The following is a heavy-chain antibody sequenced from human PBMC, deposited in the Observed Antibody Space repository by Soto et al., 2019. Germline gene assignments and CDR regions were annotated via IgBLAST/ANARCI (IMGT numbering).Heavy chain of an antibody. J-gene: IGHJ6*02. CDR2: ISGSGSNT. Sequence: PGGSLRLSCAASGFTSSSYAMSWVRQAPGKGLEWVSAISGSGSNTYYADSVKGRFTISRDNSKNTLYLQMNSLRAEDTAVYYCAKPVPAAIPHYYYYYGMDVWGQGTTVTVSS. CDR3: AKPVPAAIPHYYYYYGMDV. D-gene: IGHD2-2*02. CDR1: GFTSSSYA. V-gene: IGHV3-23*01.